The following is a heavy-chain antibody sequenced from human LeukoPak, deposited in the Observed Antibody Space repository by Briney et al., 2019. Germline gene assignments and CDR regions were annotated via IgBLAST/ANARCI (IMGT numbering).Heavy chain of an antibody. Sequence: SETLSLTCTVSGASLNSYYWSWIRQPPGKGLEWIGYIYYRGSTNYNSSLRSRVTISLDTSKNHFSLKLSSVTAADTAMYYCARITDFWSGYYPDSWGQGTLVTVSS. J-gene: IGHJ4*02. CDR3: ARITDFWSGYYPDS. V-gene: IGHV4-59*01. CDR2: IYYRGST. CDR1: GASLNSYY. D-gene: IGHD3-3*01.